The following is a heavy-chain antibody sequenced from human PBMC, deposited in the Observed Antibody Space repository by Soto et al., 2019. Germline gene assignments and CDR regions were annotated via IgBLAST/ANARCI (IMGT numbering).Heavy chain of an antibody. CDR3: ASDLATVTTDTFWRAGNMDV. CDR2: IYSGGST. V-gene: IGHV3-66*01. D-gene: IGHD4-4*01. Sequence: GGSLRLSCAASGFTVSSNYMSWVRQAPGKGLEWVSVIYSGGSTYYADSVKGRFTISRDNSKNTPYLQMNSLRAEDTAVYYCASDLATVTTDTFWRAGNMDVWGKGTTVTVSS. J-gene: IGHJ6*03. CDR1: GFTVSSNY.